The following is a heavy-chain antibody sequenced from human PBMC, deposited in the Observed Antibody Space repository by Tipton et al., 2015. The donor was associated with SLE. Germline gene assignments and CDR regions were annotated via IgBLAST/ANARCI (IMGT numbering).Heavy chain of an antibody. CDR3: YSSGWIDY. CDR2: INHSGST. Sequence: TLSLTCTVSGGSISSSSYYWGWIRQPPGKGLEWIGEINHSGSTNYNPSLKSRVTISVDTSKNQFSLKLSSVTAADTAVYYCYSSGWIDYWGQGTLVTVSS. CDR1: GGSISSSSYY. V-gene: IGHV4-39*07. J-gene: IGHJ4*02. D-gene: IGHD6-19*01.